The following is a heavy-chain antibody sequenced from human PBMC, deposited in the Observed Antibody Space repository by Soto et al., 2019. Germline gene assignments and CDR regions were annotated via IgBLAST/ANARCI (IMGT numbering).Heavy chain of an antibody. J-gene: IGHJ4*02. D-gene: IGHD5-18*01. V-gene: IGHV3-48*04. CDR3: ARGYSYGYAFDY. Sequence: PGGSLRLSCAVSGFTFSSHAMNWVRPAPGKGLEWVAYIHGTRSKIYNADSVKGRFTISRDHAKNSLYLQMNGLRAEDTAVYYCARGYSYGYAFDYWGQGTLVTVSS. CDR1: GFTFSSHA. CDR2: IHGTRSKI.